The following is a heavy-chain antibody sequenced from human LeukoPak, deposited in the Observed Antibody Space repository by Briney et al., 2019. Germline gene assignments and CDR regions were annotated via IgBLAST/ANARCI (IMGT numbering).Heavy chain of an antibody. CDR1: GLTVSTKY. Sequence: GGSLRLSCAASGLTVSTKYMSWVRQAPGKGLEWVSSISSTSSHIYYADSMKGRFTISRENAKNSMYLQMNSLGVDDTAVYYCARLGSGATVDDTFDIWGQGTMVTVSS. J-gene: IGHJ3*02. CDR3: ARLGSGATVDDTFDI. D-gene: IGHD4-17*01. CDR2: ISSTSSHI. V-gene: IGHV3-21*01.